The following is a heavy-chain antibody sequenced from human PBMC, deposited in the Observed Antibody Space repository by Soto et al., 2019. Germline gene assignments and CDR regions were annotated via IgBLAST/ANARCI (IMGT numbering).Heavy chain of an antibody. CDR2: IRYSGKT. CDR3: ARFQYTVVTPFEL. Sequence: QVQLQESGPGLVEPSETLSLTCTVSGGSLTNYFWTWIRQSPGKGLEWIAYIRYSGKTAYNPSLKSRVTISLDTPKNQFSLKLTSVTAADTAIYYCARFQYTVVTPFELWGQGTMVIVSS. CDR1: GGSLTNYF. D-gene: IGHD2-21*02. V-gene: IGHV4-59*01. J-gene: IGHJ3*01.